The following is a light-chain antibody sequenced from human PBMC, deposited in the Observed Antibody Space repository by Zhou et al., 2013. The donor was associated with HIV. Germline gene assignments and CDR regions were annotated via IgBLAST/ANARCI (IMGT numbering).Light chain of an antibody. V-gene: IGKV1-9*01. Sequence: DIQMTQSPSSLSASVGDRVTITCRASQGISTYLAWYQQKPGKAPNLLIYAASTLQSGVPSRFSGSGSGTEFTLTISSLQPEDFATYYCLQHNTYPRTFGQGTKVEIK. CDR3: LQHNTYPRT. CDR2: AAS. J-gene: IGKJ1*01. CDR1: QGISTY.